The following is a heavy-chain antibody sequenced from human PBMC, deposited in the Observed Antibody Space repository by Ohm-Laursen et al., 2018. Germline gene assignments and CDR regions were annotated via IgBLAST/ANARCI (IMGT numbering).Heavy chain of an antibody. CDR3: ARGLWWFDP. J-gene: IGHJ5*02. CDR1: GGSINNYY. Sequence: GTLSLTCTVSGGSINNYYWSWIRQPPGKGLEWIGTIYHSGSTYYNPSLKSRVTISVDTSKNQFSLKLSSVTAADTALYYCARGLWWFDPWGQGTLVTVSS. CDR2: IYHSGST. V-gene: IGHV4-59*08.